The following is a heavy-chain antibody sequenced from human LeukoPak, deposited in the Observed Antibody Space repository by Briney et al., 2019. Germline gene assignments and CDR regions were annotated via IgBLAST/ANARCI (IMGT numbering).Heavy chain of an antibody. CDR2: IIPIFGTA. Sequence: SVKVSCKASGGTFSSYAISWVRQAPGQGLEWMGGIIPIFGTANYAQKFQGRVTITADESTSTAYMELSSLRSEDTAVYYCARSLGRIVVVPAAIPPYYYYYMDVWGKGTTVTVSS. D-gene: IGHD2-2*02. CDR1: GGTFSSYA. V-gene: IGHV1-69*01. J-gene: IGHJ6*03. CDR3: ARSLGRIVVVPAAIPPYYYYYMDV.